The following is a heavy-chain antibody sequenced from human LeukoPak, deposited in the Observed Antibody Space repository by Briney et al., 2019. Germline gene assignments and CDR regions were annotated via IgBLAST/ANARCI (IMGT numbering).Heavy chain of an antibody. V-gene: IGHV3-23*01. CDR3: AKGSYYDSSGSFYFDY. CDR1: GFTVSSNY. CDR2: ISGSGDNT. J-gene: IGHJ4*02. Sequence: GGSLRLSCAASGFTVSSNYMSWVRQAPGKGLEWVSGISGSGDNTYYADSVKGRFTISRDNSKNTLYVQVNSLGTEDTAAYYCAKGSYYDSSGSFYFDYWGQGTLVTVSS. D-gene: IGHD3-22*01.